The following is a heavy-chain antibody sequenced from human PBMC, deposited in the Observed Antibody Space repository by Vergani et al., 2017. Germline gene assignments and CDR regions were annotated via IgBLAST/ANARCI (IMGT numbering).Heavy chain of an antibody. V-gene: IGHV4-59*01. Sequence: QVQLQESGPGLVKPSETLSLTCTVSGGSISSYYWSWIRQPPGQGLEWIGYIYYSGSTNYNPSLQSRVTISVDTSKNQFSLKLSSVTAADTAVYYCARASTVTTTAVDYWGQGTLVTVSS. CDR3: ARASTVTTTAVDY. J-gene: IGHJ4*02. CDR1: GGSISSYY. CDR2: IYYSGST. D-gene: IGHD4-17*01.